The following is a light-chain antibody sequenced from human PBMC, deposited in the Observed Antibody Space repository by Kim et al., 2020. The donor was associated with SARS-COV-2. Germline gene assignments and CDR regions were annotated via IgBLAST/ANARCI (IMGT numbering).Light chain of an antibody. V-gene: IGKV1-33*01. CDR3: QQYDNPPIT. Sequence: DIQMTQSPSSLSTSVGDRVTITCQASQDIGNYLSWYQQKQGKGPKLLIYDASNLEGGVPSRFSGSGSGTDFTFTISSLQPEDIATYYCQQYDNPPITFGQGTRLEIK. CDR1: QDIGNY. CDR2: DAS. J-gene: IGKJ5*01.